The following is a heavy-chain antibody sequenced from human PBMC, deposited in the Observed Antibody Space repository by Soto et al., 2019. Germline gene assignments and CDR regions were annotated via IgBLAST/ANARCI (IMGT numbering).Heavy chain of an antibody. CDR1: GFTVSTNY. Sequence: GGSLRLSCAASGFTVSTNYMSWVRQAPGKGLEWVSVIYSGGTTYYADSVKGRFTISRDNSKNTLYLQMNSLRAEDTAVYYCAKGRFCSGGSCPPYYGMDVWGQGTTVTVSS. CDR3: AKGRFCSGGSCPPYYGMDV. D-gene: IGHD2-15*01. V-gene: IGHV3-66*01. CDR2: IYSGGTT. J-gene: IGHJ6*02.